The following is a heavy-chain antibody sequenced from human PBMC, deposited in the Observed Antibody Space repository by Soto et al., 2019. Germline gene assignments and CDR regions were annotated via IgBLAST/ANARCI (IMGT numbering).Heavy chain of an antibody. CDR1: GFTFDDYA. Sequence: EVQLVESGGGLVQPGRSLRLSCAASGFTFDDYAMHWVRQAPGKGLEWVSGISWNSGSIGYADSVKGRFTISRDNAKNSLYLQMNSLRAEDTALYYCAKASIRFAGLWGAFDIRGQGTMVTVSS. J-gene: IGHJ3*02. D-gene: IGHD4-17*01. CDR2: ISWNSGSI. V-gene: IGHV3-9*01. CDR3: AKASIRFAGLWGAFDI.